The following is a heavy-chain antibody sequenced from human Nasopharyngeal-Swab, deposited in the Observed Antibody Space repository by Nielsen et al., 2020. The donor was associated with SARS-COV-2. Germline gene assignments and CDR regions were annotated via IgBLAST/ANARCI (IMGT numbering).Heavy chain of an antibody. CDR1: GGSISSYY. CDR2: VFYSGTT. Sequence: SETLSLTCSVSGGSISSYYWSWIRQRPGKGLEWIGYVFYSGTTNYNPSLKSRVSISVDTSKNHFSLKLRSMTAADTAVYFCARSGYSYGLPVGYFGHWGQGILVTVSS. V-gene: IGHV4-59*01. D-gene: IGHD5-18*01. J-gene: IGHJ4*02. CDR3: ARSGYSYGLPVGYFGH.